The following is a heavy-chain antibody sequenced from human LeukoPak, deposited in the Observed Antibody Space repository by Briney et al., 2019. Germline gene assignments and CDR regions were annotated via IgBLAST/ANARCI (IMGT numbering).Heavy chain of an antibody. Sequence: QPGGSLRLSCAASGFSFSTCAMNWVRQAPGKGLEWVSTISGGGDGALYAASVKGRFTISRDNSKNRLFLQMNSLRAEDTAVYYCAKRSGGYSYGTLDYWGQGTLVTVSS. CDR2: ISGGGDGA. D-gene: IGHD5-18*01. CDR3: AKRSGGYSYGTLDY. J-gene: IGHJ4*02. CDR1: GFSFSTCA. V-gene: IGHV3-23*01.